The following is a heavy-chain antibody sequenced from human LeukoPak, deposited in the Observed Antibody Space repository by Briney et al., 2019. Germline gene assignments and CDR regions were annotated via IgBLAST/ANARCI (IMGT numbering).Heavy chain of an antibody. D-gene: IGHD3-22*01. Sequence: GSSVKVSCKASGGTFSSYAISWVRQAPGQGLEWMGRIIPIFGIANYAQKFQGRVTITADKSTSTAYMELSSLRSEDTAVYYCARGFSSGYYPSGAVDVWGQGTTVTVSS. CDR2: IIPIFGIA. CDR1: GGTFSSYA. J-gene: IGHJ6*02. V-gene: IGHV1-69*04. CDR3: ARGFSSGYYPSGAVDV.